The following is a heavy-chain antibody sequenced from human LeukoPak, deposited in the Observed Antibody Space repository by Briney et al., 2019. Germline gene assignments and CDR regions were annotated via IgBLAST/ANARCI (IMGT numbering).Heavy chain of an antibody. V-gene: IGHV3-21*01. D-gene: IGHD1-26*01. CDR2: ITSSSSYI. J-gene: IGHJ4*02. CDR3: ARAVWELNPFDY. Sequence: GGSLRLSCAASGFTFSTYNMNWVRQAPGKGLEWVSSITSSSSYIYYADSVKGRFTISRDNAKNSLYLQMNSLRAEDTAVYYCARAVWELNPFDYWGQGTLVTVSS. CDR1: GFTFSTYN.